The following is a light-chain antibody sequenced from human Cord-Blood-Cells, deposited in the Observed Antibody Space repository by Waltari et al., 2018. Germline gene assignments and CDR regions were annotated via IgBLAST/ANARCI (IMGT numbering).Light chain of an antibody. J-gene: IGKJ3*01. Sequence: DIVMTQSPDSLAVSLGERATINCKSSQSVLYSSNNKNYLAWYQQKPGQPPKRLIYWAPAGEAGVTDRFGGSWSGTDFTLTSSSLQAEDVAVYYCQQYYSTPFTFCPGTKVDIK. CDR2: WAP. CDR3: QQYYSTPFT. V-gene: IGKV4-1*01. CDR1: QSVLYSSNNKNY.